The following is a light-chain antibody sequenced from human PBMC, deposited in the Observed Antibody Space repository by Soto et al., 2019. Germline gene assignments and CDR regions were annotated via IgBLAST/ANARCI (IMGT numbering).Light chain of an antibody. J-gene: IGKJ1*01. CDR1: QSVSSN. CDR2: GAS. V-gene: IGKV3-15*01. Sequence: EIVMTQSPATLSVSQGERATLSCRASQSVSSNLAWYQQKPGQAPRLLIYGASTRATGIPARFSGSGSGTEFTLTISSLQSEDFAVYYCQQYNNLPPVTFGQGTKVDIK. CDR3: QQYNNLPPVT.